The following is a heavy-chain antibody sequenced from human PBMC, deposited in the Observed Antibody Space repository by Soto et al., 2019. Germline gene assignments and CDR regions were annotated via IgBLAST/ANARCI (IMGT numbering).Heavy chain of an antibody. CDR1: GYSFTSYW. Sequence: GESLKISCKGSGYSFTSYWIGWVRQMPGKGLEWMGIIYPGDSDTRYRPSFQGQVTISADKSISTAYLQWSSLKASDTAMYYCARPGRLGSGRYYYYGMDVWGQGTTVTVSS. D-gene: IGHD3-10*01. J-gene: IGHJ6*02. CDR2: IYPGDSDT. V-gene: IGHV5-51*01. CDR3: ARPGRLGSGRYYYYGMDV.